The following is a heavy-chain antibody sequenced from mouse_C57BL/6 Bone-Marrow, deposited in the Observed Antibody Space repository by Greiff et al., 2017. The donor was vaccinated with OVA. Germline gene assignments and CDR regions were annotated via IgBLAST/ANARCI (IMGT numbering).Heavy chain of an antibody. CDR1: GYTFTSYW. CDR2: IYPGSGST. V-gene: IGHV1-55*01. CDR3: ARYGNYSYFDV. D-gene: IGHD2-1*01. Sequence: QVQLKESGAELVKPGASVKMSCKASGYTFTSYWITWVKQRPGQGLEWIGDIYPGSGSTNYNEKFKSKATLTVDTSSSTAYMQLSSLTSEDSAVYYCARYGNYSYFDVWGTGTTVTVSS. J-gene: IGHJ1*03.